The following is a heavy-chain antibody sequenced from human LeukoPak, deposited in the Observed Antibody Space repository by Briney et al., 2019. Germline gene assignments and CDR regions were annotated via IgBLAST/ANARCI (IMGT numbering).Heavy chain of an antibody. Sequence: PGGSLRLSCAASGFVFSSYVMHWVRQAPGKGLEWVAVIPYDGSNKYYADSVKGRFTISRDNSKNTLYLQMSSLRAEDTAVYYCARDRGFGELLSDYFYDYVMVVWGQGTTVTVSS. CDR1: GFVFSSYV. V-gene: IGHV3-30*04. CDR3: ARDRGFGELLSDYFYDYVMVV. D-gene: IGHD3-10*01. J-gene: IGHJ6*02. CDR2: IPYDGSNK.